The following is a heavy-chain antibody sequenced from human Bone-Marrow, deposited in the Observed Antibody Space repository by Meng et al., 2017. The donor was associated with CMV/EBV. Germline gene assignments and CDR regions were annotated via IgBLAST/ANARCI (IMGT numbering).Heavy chain of an antibody. J-gene: IGHJ4*02. D-gene: IGHD2-21*01. CDR2: IYSGGST. CDR3: ARGDDLDY. CDR1: GFTVSSNY. V-gene: IGHV3-53*01. Sequence: GESLKISCAASGFTVSSNYMSWVRQAPGKGLEWVSVIYSGGSTYYADSVKGRFTISRDNSKNTLYLQVNSLRAEDTAVYYCARGDDLDYWGQGTLVTVSS.